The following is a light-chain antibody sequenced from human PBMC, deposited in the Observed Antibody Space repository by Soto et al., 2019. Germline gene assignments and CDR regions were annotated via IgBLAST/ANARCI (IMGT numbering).Light chain of an antibody. CDR1: QSLLHDNGYNY. CDR3: MQALQTPWT. J-gene: IGKJ1*01. Sequence: DIVMTQSPLSLPVTPGEPASISCRSSQSLLHDNGYNYLDWYLQRPGQSPQLLIYLGSNRASGVXDXCSGSGSGTDFTLKISGVEAEDVGVYYCMQALQTPWTFGQGTKVEIK. V-gene: IGKV2-28*01. CDR2: LGS.